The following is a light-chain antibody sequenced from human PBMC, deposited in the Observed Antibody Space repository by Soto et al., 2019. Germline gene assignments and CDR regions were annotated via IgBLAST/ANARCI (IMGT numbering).Light chain of an antibody. CDR2: AAS. CDR1: QGISSY. J-gene: IGKJ1*01. V-gene: IGKV1-9*01. Sequence: IQLPQSQSSLSASVGDRVTITCRASQGISSYLAWYQQKPGKAPKLLIYAASTLQSGVPSRFSGSGSGTDFTLTISSLQPEDVATYYCQKYNSAPRTFGQVAKV. CDR3: QKYNSAPRT.